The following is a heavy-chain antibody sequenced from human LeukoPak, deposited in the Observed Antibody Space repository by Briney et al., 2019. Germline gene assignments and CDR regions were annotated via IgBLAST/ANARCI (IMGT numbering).Heavy chain of an antibody. V-gene: IGHV3-23*01. CDR3: AKADDYGDYNGAEYLQH. CDR1: GFTFSSYA. CDR2: ISGSGGST. D-gene: IGHD4-17*01. Sequence: PGGSLRLSCAASGFTFSSYAMSWVRQAPGKGLEWVSVISGSGGSTYYADSVKGRFTISRDKSKNTLYLQMNSLRAEDTAVYYRAKADDYGDYNGAEYLQHWGQGTLVTVSS. J-gene: IGHJ1*01.